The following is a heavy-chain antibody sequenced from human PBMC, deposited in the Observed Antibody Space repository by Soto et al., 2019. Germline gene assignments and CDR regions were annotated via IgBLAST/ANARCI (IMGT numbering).Heavy chain of an antibody. V-gene: IGHV4-34*01. J-gene: IGHJ4*02. D-gene: IGHD3-22*01. CDR1: GGSFSGYY. CDR3: ARYDSSGYQKGDY. Sequence: QVPLQQWGAGLLKPSETLSLTCAVYGGSFSGYYWSWIRQPPGKGLEWIGEINHSGSTNYNPSLKSRVTISVDTSKNQFSLKLSSVTAADTAVYYCARYDSSGYQKGDYWGQGTLVTVSS. CDR2: INHSGST.